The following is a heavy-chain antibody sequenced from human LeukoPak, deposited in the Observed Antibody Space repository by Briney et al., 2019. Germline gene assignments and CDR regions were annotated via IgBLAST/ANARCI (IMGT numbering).Heavy chain of an antibody. Sequence: PGGSLRLSCAASGFTFSSYSMNWVRQAPGKGLEWVSSISSSSSYIYYTDSVKGRFTISRDNSKNTLYLQMNSLRAEDTAVYYCAKVMSRIVGATQTDYWGQGTLVTVSS. D-gene: IGHD1-26*01. CDR2: ISSSSSYI. J-gene: IGHJ4*02. V-gene: IGHV3-21*01. CDR1: GFTFSSYS. CDR3: AKVMSRIVGATQTDY.